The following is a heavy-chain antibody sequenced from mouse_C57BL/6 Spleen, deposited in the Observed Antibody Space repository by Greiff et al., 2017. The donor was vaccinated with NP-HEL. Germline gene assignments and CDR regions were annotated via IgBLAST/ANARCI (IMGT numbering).Heavy chain of an antibody. CDR2: ISSGGDYI. CDR3: TRDSSGSDAY. CDR1: GFTFSSYA. J-gene: IGHJ3*01. V-gene: IGHV5-9-1*02. Sequence: EVKLQESGEGLVKPGGSLKLSCAASGFTFSSYAMSWVRQTPEKRLEWVAYISSGGDYIYYADTVKGRFTISRDNARNTLYLQMSSLKSEDTAMYYCTRDSSGSDAYWGQGTLVTVSA. D-gene: IGHD3-2*02.